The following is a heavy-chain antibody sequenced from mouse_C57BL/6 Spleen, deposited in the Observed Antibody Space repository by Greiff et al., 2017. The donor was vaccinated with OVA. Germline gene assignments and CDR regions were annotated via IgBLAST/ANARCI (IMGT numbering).Heavy chain of an antibody. J-gene: IGHJ3*01. CDR2: IDPSDSYT. Sequence: QVQLKQPGAELVKPGASVKLSCKASGYTFTSYWMQWVKQRPGQGLEWIGEIDPSDSYTNYNQKFKGKATLTVDTSSSTAYMQLSSLTSEDAAVYYCARNGYPAWFAYWGQGTLVTVSA. CDR1: GYTFTSYW. V-gene: IGHV1-50*01. D-gene: IGHD2-2*01. CDR3: ARNGYPAWFAY.